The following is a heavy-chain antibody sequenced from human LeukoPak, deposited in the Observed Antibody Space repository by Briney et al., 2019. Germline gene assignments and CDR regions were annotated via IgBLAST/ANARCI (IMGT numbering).Heavy chain of an antibody. D-gene: IGHD3-22*01. J-gene: IGHJ4*02. CDR2: ISSSSSYI. CDR3: ARGVSDSPDDYFDY. V-gene: IGHV3-21*01. CDR1: GFTFSSYS. Sequence: GSLRLSCAASGFTFSSYSMNWVRQAPGKGLEWVSSISSSSSYIYYADSVKGRFTISRDNAKNSLYLQMNSLRAEDTAVYYCARGVSDSPDDYFDYWGQGTLVTVSS.